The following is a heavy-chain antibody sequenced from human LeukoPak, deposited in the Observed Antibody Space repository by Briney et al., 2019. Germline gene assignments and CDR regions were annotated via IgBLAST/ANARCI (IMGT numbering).Heavy chain of an antibody. J-gene: IGHJ2*01. V-gene: IGHV3-9*01. CDR3: AKDYCGGDCYSGWYFDL. CDR1: GFTFDDYA. Sequence: GGSLRLSGAASGFTFDDYAMHWVRQAPGKGLEWVSGISYNSDTIAYADSVKGRFTISRDNAKNSMYLQMNSLRAEDTALYYCAKDYCGGDCYSGWYFDLWGRGTLVTVSS. D-gene: IGHD2-21*02. CDR2: ISYNSDTI.